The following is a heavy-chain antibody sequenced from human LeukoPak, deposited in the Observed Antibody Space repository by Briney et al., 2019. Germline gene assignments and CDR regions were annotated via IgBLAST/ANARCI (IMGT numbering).Heavy chain of an antibody. J-gene: IGHJ3*02. Sequence: GGSLRLSCAASGFTFSSYAMHWVRQAPGKGLEYVSAISSNGGSTYYANSVKGRFTISRDNSKNTLYHQMGSLRAEDMAVYYCARVRGSSWHFDAFDIWGKGTMVPVSS. D-gene: IGHD6-13*01. V-gene: IGHV3-64*01. CDR1: GFTFSSYA. CDR2: ISSNGGST. CDR3: ARVRGSSWHFDAFDI.